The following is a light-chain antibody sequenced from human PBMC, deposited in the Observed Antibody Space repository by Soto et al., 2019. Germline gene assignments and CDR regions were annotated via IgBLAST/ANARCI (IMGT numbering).Light chain of an antibody. CDR2: DAS. Sequence: DIQMTQSPSTLSASVGDRVTITCRASQSISSWLAWYQQKPGKAPKLLIYDASSLESGVPSRFSGSGSVTEFTLTISSLQPDDFATYYCQQYNSYSEGTFGQGTKVEIK. CDR3: QQYNSYSEGT. V-gene: IGKV1-5*01. J-gene: IGKJ1*01. CDR1: QSISSW.